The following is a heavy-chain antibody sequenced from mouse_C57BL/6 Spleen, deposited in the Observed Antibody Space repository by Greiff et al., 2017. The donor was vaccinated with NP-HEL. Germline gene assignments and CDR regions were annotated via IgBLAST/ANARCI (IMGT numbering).Heavy chain of an antibody. Sequence: VQLQQSGAELVKPGASVKISCKASGYAFSSYWMNWVKQRPGKGLEWIGQIYPGDGDTNYNGKFKGKATLTADKSSSTAYMQRSSLTSEDSAVYFCARKDGYGSFDYWGQGTTLTVSS. D-gene: IGHD2-3*01. V-gene: IGHV1-80*01. CDR2: IYPGDGDT. J-gene: IGHJ2*01. CDR3: ARKDGYGSFDY. CDR1: GYAFSSYW.